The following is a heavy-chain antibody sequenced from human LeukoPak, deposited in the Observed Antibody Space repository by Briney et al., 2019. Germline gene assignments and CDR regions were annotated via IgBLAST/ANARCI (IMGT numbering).Heavy chain of an antibody. Sequence: GGSLRLSCAASGFTFSSYSMNWVRQAPGKGLEWVSSITSSNNYIYYADSVKGRFTISRDNSKSTLYIQMNSLRAEDTAVYYCARAKPKNMVRGLIMRRESRYYFDYWGQGTLVTVSS. CDR2: ITSSNNYI. V-gene: IGHV3-21*04. J-gene: IGHJ4*02. CDR3: ARAKPKNMVRGLIMRRESRYYFDY. CDR1: GFTFSSYS. D-gene: IGHD3-10*01.